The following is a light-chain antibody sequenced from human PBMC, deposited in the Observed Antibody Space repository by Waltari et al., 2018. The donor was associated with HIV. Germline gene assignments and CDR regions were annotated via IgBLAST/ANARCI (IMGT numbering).Light chain of an antibody. V-gene: IGKV1-9*01. CDR3: QQLHTYPYT. Sequence: DLQLTQSPSFLSASVGDRVTITCRASQGINSALVWYQQKPGKVPELLIYTASTLQSGVPSRFSGSTSGTEFTLTISSLQPEDFTTYYCQQLHTYPYTFGQGTKLEIK. CDR2: TAS. CDR1: QGINSA. J-gene: IGKJ2*01.